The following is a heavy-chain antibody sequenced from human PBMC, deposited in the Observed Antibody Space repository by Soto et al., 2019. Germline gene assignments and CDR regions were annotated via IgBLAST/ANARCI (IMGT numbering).Heavy chain of an antibody. CDR3: ARYSYGQGY. J-gene: IGHJ4*02. D-gene: IGHD5-18*01. CDR2: IYYSGST. Sequence: ETLSLTCPVSGGSISSSSYYWGWIRQPPGKGLEWIGSIYYSGSTYYNPSLKSRVTISVDTSKNQFSLKLSSVTAADTAVYYCARYSYGQGYWGQGTLVTVSS. V-gene: IGHV4-39*01. CDR1: GGSISSSSYY.